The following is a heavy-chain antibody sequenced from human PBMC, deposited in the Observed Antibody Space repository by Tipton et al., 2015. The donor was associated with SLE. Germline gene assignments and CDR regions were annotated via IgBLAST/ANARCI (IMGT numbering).Heavy chain of an antibody. D-gene: IGHD6-6*01. Sequence: TLSLTCAVYGGSFSGYYWSWIRQPPGKGLEWIGEINHSGSTNYNPSLKSRVTISVDTSKNQFSLKLSSVTAADTAVYYCARVRVSSSSGHYWGQGTLVTVSS. CDR3: ARVRVSSSSGHY. J-gene: IGHJ4*02. CDR1: GGSFSGYY. V-gene: IGHV4-34*01. CDR2: INHSGST.